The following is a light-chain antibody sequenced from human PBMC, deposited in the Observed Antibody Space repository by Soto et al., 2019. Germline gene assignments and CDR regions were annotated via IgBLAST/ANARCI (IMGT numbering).Light chain of an antibody. V-gene: IGKV1-39*01. J-gene: IGKJ1*01. CDR2: AAS. CDR3: QQMYRTPQT. CDR1: QSINTY. Sequence: DIQMTQSPSSLSASVGDRVTITCRASQSINTYLNWYQHKPGKAPKLLIYAASSLQSGVPSRFSGSGSGTDFTLTIRSLQPEDFATYYCQQMYRTPQTFGQGTKVEIK.